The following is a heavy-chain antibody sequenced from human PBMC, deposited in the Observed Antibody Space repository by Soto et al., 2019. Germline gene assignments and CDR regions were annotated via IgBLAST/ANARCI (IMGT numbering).Heavy chain of an antibody. CDR3: AKDRTVAARNFDY. CDR2: ISTSIGAT. CDR1: GFAFSNYA. V-gene: IGHV3-23*01. D-gene: IGHD6-6*01. J-gene: IGHJ4*02. Sequence: GGSLRLSCAASGFAFSNYALGWVRQAPGKGLEWVSSISTSIGATYYADSVKGRFTISRDDSKDTLYLQMNSLRAEDSAVYYCAKDRTVAARNFDYWGQGTQVTVSS.